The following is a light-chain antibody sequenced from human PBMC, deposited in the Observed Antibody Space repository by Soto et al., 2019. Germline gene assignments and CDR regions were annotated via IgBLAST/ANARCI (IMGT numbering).Light chain of an antibody. CDR2: GAS. CDR1: QSVTRSY. J-gene: IGKJ5*01. Sequence: EIVLTQSPGTLSLSPGERATLSCRASQSVTRSYLAWYQQKPGQAPRLLIRGASSRATGIPDRFSGSGSGTDFTLTISRLEPEDFAVYYCQQYGSSPITFGQGTRLEIK. V-gene: IGKV3-20*01. CDR3: QQYGSSPIT.